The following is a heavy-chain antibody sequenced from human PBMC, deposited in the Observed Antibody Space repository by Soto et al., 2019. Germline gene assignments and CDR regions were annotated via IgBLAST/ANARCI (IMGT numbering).Heavy chain of an antibody. Sequence: GGSLRLSCEASGFVFRTFRMHWVRRAPGKGLEWLATIRFDGSTARYAESVRGRFKISRDNSVNTLYLQLDRLRVEDTAVYYCVRDRPNTESLTGSFDTWGQGTHVSVSS. CDR1: GFVFRTFR. V-gene: IGHV3-33*01. CDR3: VRDRPNTESLTGSFDT. CDR2: IRFDGSTA. J-gene: IGHJ4*02. D-gene: IGHD3-9*01.